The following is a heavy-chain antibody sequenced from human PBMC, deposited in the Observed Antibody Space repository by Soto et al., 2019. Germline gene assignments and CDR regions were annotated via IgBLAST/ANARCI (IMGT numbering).Heavy chain of an antibody. Sequence: EVQLVESGGGLVQPGGSLRLSCAASGFTFSSYSMNWVRQAPGKGLEWVSYISSSGSTIYYVDTVKGGFTISRDNAKNSLYLQMNSLRDEDTAVYYCARVEDPRVGAFDIWGQGTMVTVSS. J-gene: IGHJ3*02. CDR2: ISSSGSTI. CDR1: GFTFSSYS. D-gene: IGHD3-3*01. CDR3: ARVEDPRVGAFDI. V-gene: IGHV3-48*02.